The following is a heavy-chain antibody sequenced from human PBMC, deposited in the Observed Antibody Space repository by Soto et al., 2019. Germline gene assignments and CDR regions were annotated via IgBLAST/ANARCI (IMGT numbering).Heavy chain of an antibody. CDR3: ATVAYSRYYFDY. CDR2: FDPEDGET. CDR1: GYTLTELS. D-gene: IGHD6-13*01. Sequence: GASVKVSCKVSGYTLTELSMHWVRQAPGKGLEWMGGFDPEDGETIYAQKFRGRVTMTEDTSTDTAYMELSSLRSEDTAVYYCATVAYSRYYFDYWGQGTLVTVSS. J-gene: IGHJ4*02. V-gene: IGHV1-24*01.